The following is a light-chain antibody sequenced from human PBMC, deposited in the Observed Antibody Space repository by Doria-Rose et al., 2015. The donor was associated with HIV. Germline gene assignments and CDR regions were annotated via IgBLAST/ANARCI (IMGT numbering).Light chain of an antibody. J-gene: IGKJ1*01. CDR3: HQYGTSWT. CDR1: QSFSSTY. V-gene: IGKV3-20*01. CDR2: DGS. Sequence: TQSPGTLSLSPGERATLSCRASQSFSSTYLAWYQQKPGQAPSLLIYDGSTRATGIPDRFSASGSGTDFTLTINRLEPEDFALYYCHQYGTSWTFGQRDQGGN.